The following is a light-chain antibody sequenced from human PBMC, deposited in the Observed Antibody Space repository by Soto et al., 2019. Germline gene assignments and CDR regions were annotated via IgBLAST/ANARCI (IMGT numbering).Light chain of an antibody. CDR1: QSVSSSY. CDR3: QQRHMWPIS. J-gene: IGKJ5*01. Sequence: IVLTQSPGTLSLSPGERATVSCRASQSVSSSYLAWYQQKPGQAPRLLIYDASNRATGIPARFSGSGSGTDFTLTISSLEPEDSAVYYCQQRHMWPISFGQGTRLAI. V-gene: IGKV3D-20*02. CDR2: DAS.